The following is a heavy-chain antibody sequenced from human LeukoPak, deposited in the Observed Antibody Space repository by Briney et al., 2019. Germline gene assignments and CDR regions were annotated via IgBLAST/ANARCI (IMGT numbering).Heavy chain of an antibody. V-gene: IGHV1-8*01. J-gene: IGHJ5*02. CDR1: GYTFTSYD. Sequence: ASVKVSCKASGYTFTSYDINWVRQATGQGLEWMGWMNPNSGNTGYAQKFQGRVTITRNTSISTAYMELSSLRSEDTAVYYCARGRVTVVPAAMGFDPWGQGTLVTVSS. D-gene: IGHD2-2*01. CDR3: ARGRVTVVPAAMGFDP. CDR2: MNPNSGNT.